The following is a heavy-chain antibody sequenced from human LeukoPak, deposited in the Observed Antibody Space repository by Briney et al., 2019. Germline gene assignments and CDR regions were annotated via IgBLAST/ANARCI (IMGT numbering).Heavy chain of an antibody. V-gene: IGHV3-15*01. D-gene: IGHD2-8*02. CDR3: GGFCAATRCHWDAFDF. CDR1: GFTFSSAW. J-gene: IGHJ3*01. Sequence: GGSLRLSCAASGFTFSSAWINWVRQAPGKGLEWVGRIKSKNEGGTVVYAAPVQGRFTISRDDSRSTVYLQMTSLQTEYTAVYYGGGFCAATRCHWDAFDFWGQGSMVTVSS. CDR2: IKSKNEGGTV.